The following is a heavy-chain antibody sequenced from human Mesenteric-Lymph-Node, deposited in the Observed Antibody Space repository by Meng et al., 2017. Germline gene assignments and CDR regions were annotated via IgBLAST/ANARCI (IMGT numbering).Heavy chain of an antibody. V-gene: IGHV3-30*04. CDR3: ARLAITYFDY. CDR1: EFTFSSFA. CDR2: IAYDGSNK. D-gene: IGHD5-18*01. Sequence: GRRGEDGGEAVNPARSLSLSFAASEFTFSSFAMHWVRQAPGKGLDWVALIAYDGSNKYYADYVKGRFTISRDNSKNIVFLKMNSLRADDTAVYYCARLAITYFDYWGQGTLVTVSS. J-gene: IGHJ4*02.